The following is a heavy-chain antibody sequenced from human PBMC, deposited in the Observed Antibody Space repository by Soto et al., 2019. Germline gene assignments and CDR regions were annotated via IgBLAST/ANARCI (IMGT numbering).Heavy chain of an antibody. J-gene: IGHJ6*02. CDR2: IRQDGGEK. V-gene: IGHV3-7*03. CDR3: ARDQLFLPADDFYYGVDA. Sequence: EVQLVESGGGLVRPGGSLRLSCAASGFTFRMNSMSWVRQPPGKGLEWVARIRQDGGEKYYADSVKGRFSISRDNARNSLFLQMNTRGAEDTAVDYCARDQLFLPADDFYYGVDAWGQGTTVTVSS. CDR1: GFTFRMNS. D-gene: IGHD1-1*01.